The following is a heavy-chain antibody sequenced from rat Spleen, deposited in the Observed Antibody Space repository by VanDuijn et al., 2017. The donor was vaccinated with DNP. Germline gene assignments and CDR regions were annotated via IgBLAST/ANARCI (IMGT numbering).Heavy chain of an antibody. V-gene: IGHV2-16*01. CDR3: ARSGTTGITHAMDA. Sequence: QVQLKESGPGLVQPSQTLSLTCNVSGFSLLNFGVSWVRQPPGKGLEWIGAGWSGGSTAYNSALKSRLSISRDTSKSQVLLKMNSLQTEDTAMYFCARSGTTGITHAMDAWGQGTSVTVSS. D-gene: IGHD1-9*01. CDR2: GWSGGST. CDR1: GFSLLNFG. J-gene: IGHJ4*01.